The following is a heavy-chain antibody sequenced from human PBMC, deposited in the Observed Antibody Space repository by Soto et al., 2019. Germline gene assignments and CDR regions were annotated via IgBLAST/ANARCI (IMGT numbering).Heavy chain of an antibody. D-gene: IGHD1-26*01. CDR2: IYYSGST. V-gene: IGHV4-31*03. J-gene: IGHJ4*02. CDR3: ARLYRRWELLYFDY. CDR1: GGSISSGGYY. Sequence: SETLSLTCTVSGGSISSGGYYWSWIRQHPGKGLEWIGYIYYSGSTYYNPSLKSRVTISVDTSKNQFSLKLSSVTAADTAVYYCARLYRRWELLYFDYWGQGTLVTVSS.